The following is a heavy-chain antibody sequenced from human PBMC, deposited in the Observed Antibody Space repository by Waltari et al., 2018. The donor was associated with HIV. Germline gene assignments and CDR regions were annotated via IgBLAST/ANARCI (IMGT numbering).Heavy chain of an antibody. J-gene: IGHJ4*02. CDR1: GFTFSGSA. V-gene: IGHV3-73*01. CDR3: TRPGDTAMAHDY. Sequence: EVQLVESGGGLVQPGGSLKLSCAASGFTFSGSAMHWVRQASGKGLEGVGRIRSKANSYTTAYAASVKGRFNISRDDSKNTAYLQMNSLKTEDTAVYYCTRPGDTAMAHDYWGQGTLVTVSS. D-gene: IGHD5-18*01. CDR2: IRSKANSYTT.